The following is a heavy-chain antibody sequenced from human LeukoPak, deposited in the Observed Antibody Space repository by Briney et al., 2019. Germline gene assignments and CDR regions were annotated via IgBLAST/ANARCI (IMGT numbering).Heavy chain of an antibody. Sequence: PGGSLRLSCAASGFTFTTYAMSWVRQAPVKGLEWVSAISGDGTRIYYADSVKGRFTISRDNSKNTLYLEMSSLRVEDTAIYYCAKWPEGAMDYFDYWGQGTLVTVSS. J-gene: IGHJ4*02. CDR3: AKWPEGAMDYFDY. V-gene: IGHV3-23*01. D-gene: IGHD3-16*01. CDR1: GFTFTTYA. CDR2: ISGDGTRI.